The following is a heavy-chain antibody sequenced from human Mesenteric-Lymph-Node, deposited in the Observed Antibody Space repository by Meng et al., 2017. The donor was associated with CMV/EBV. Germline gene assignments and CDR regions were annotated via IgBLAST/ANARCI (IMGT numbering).Heavy chain of an antibody. V-gene: IGHV1-69*05. D-gene: IGHD2-2*01. CDR1: GGTFSSYA. J-gene: IGHJ6*02. CDR3: ARDIMADIVVVPADFHYYGMDV. CDR2: IIPIFGTA. Sequence: SVKVSCKASGGTFSSYAISWVRQAPGQGLEWMGGIIPIFGTANYAQKFQGRVTITTDESTSTAYMELSSLRSEDTAVYYCARDIMADIVVVPADFHYYGMDVWGQGTTVTVSS.